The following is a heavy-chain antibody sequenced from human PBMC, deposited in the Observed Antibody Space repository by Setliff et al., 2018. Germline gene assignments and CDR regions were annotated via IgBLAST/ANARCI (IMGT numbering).Heavy chain of an antibody. CDR1: GFTFSNAW. V-gene: IGHV3-15*01. Sequence: NPGGSLRLSCAASGFTFSNAWMSWVRQAPGKGLEWVGRIKSKTDGGTIDYAAPVKGRFIISGDESENTLYLQMNNLKTEDTALYYCTTAHYTGNSRTLDFWGPGTLVTVS. CDR2: IKSKTDGGTI. D-gene: IGHD1-26*01. J-gene: IGHJ4*02. CDR3: TTAHYTGNSRTLDF.